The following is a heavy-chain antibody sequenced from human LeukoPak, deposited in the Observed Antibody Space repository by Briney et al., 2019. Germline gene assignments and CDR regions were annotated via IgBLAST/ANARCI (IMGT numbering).Heavy chain of an antibody. Sequence: GASVKVSCKASGGTFKNYAISWVRQAPGQGLEWMGGILPIFGTTNYAQKFQARVTMTTDTSTSTAYMELRSLRFDDTAVYYCAICLGWRRQQLHFYIWGQGTMVTVSS. CDR1: GGTFKNYA. J-gene: IGHJ3*02. V-gene: IGHV1-69*05. CDR2: ILPIFGTT. D-gene: IGHD6-13*01. CDR3: AICLGWRRQQLHFYI.